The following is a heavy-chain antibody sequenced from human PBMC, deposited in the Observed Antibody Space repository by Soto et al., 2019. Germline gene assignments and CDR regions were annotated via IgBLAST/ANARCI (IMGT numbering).Heavy chain of an antibody. J-gene: IGHJ6*02. V-gene: IGHV1-2*04. CDR3: ARDLPFMVRGVIQSPYYYYGMDV. Sequence: ASVKVSCKASGYSFTDYHIHWVRQAPGQGLEWLGRINPKSGGTSTAQKFQGWVTMTRDRSISTVYMELSSLRSEDTAVYYCARDLPFMVRGVIQSPYYYYGMDVWGQGTTVTVSS. CDR1: GYSFTDYH. D-gene: IGHD3-10*01. CDR2: INPKSGGT.